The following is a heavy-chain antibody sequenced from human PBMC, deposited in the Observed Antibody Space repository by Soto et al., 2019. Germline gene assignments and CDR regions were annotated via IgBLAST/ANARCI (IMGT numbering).Heavy chain of an antibody. CDR2: IYPGDSDT. J-gene: IGHJ4*02. V-gene: IGHV5-51*01. CDR3: ARIPQIVVVTAYYFDY. Sequence: GESLKISCKGSGYSFTSYWIGWVRQMPGKGLEWMGIIYPGDSDTRYSPSFQGQVTISADKSISTAYLQWSSLKASDTAMYYCARIPQIVVVTAYYFDYWGQGTLVTVSS. D-gene: IGHD2-21*02. CDR1: GYSFTSYW.